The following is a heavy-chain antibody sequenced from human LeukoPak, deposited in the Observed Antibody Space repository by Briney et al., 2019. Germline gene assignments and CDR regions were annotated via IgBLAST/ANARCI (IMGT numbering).Heavy chain of an antibody. Sequence: GASVKVSCKASGYTFTGYFMHWVRLAPGQGLEWMGWINPNSGGTNYAQKFQGRVTMTRDTSIRTAYMEVSSLRSDDTAVYYCARGQQWLEAFDYWGLGTLVTVSS. V-gene: IGHV1-2*02. D-gene: IGHD6-19*01. CDR1: GYTFTGYF. CDR2: INPNSGGT. J-gene: IGHJ4*02. CDR3: ARGQQWLEAFDY.